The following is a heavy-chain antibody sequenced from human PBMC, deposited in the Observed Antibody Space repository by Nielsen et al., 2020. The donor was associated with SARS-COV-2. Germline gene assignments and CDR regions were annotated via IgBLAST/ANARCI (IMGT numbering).Heavy chain of an antibody. J-gene: IGHJ4*02. CDR3: ARGGSIPARPLDY. CDR2: INPNSGAT. V-gene: IGHV1-2*06. D-gene: IGHD6-6*01. CDR1: GYTFTGSY. Sequence: ASVKVSCKASGYTFTGSYVHWVRQAPGQGLEWMGRINPNSGATIYAQKFQGRVTMTRDTSISTAYLEVTRLRSDDTAVYYCARGGSIPARPLDYWGRGTLVTVSS.